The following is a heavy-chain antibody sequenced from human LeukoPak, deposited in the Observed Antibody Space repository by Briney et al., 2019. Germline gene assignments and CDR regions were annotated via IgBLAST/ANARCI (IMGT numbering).Heavy chain of an antibody. CDR2: ISGRGVST. CDR1: GFTFSSVA. V-gene: IGHV3-23*01. D-gene: IGHD1-26*01. J-gene: IGHJ4*02. CDR3: ATKEGAADLPFSDAFEY. Sequence: GGSLRLSCAASGFTFSSVAMNWVRQAPGKGLEWVSAISGRGVSTYYADSVQGRFTISRDNSRNILSLQMNNLRADDTAVYYCATKEGAADLPFSDAFEYWGQGTPVTASS.